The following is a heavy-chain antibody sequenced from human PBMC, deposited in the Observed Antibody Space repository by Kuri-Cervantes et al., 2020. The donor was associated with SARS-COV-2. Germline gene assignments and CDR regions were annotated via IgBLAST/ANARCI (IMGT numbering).Heavy chain of an antibody. CDR1: GFTFSSYA. V-gene: IGHV3-30-3*01. Sequence: GGSLRLSCAASGFTFSSYAMHWVRQAPGKGLEWVAVISYDGSNKYYADSVKGRFTISRDNSKSTLYLQMNSLRAEDTAVYYCARSVAGQWLDHGQGDLYYYYYGMDVWGQGTTVTVSS. CDR3: ARSVAGQWLDHGQGDLYYYYYGMDV. J-gene: IGHJ6*02. D-gene: IGHD6-19*01. CDR2: ISYDGSNK.